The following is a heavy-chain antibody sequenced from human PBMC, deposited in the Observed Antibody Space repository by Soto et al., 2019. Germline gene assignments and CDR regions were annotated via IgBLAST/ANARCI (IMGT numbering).Heavy chain of an antibody. V-gene: IGHV6-1*01. Sequence: SQTLSLTCAISGDRVSTNSATWDCIRQSPSRGLEWLGRTYYRSTWNNDYAASVKGRITINPDTSNNQLSLQLNSVTPDDTAVYYCARLIGNSWLYSWGQGTLVTVSS. CDR3: ARLIGNSWLYS. D-gene: IGHD2-8*01. CDR2: TYYRSTWNN. CDR1: GDRVSTNSAT. J-gene: IGHJ5*01.